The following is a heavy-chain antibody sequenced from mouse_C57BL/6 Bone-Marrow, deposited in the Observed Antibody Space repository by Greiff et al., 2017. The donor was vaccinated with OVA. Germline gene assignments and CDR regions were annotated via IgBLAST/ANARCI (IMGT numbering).Heavy chain of an antibody. CDR2: INYDGSST. J-gene: IGHJ1*03. CDR1: GFTFSDYY. Sequence: EVQRVESEGGLVQPGSSMKLSCTASGFTFSDYYMAWVRQVPEKGLEWVANINYDGSSTYYLDSLKSRFIISRDNAKNILYLQMSSLKSEDTATYYCARRYYGRNWYFDVWGTGTTVTVSS. D-gene: IGHD1-1*01. CDR3: ARRYYGRNWYFDV. V-gene: IGHV5-16*02.